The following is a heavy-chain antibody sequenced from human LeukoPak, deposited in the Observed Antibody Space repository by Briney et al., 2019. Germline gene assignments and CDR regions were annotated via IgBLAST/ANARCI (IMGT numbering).Heavy chain of an antibody. CDR2: ISAYNGNT. CDR1: GYTFTSYG. Sequence: ASVTVSCKASGYTFTSYGISWVRQAPGQGLEWMGWISAYNGNTNYAQKLQGRVTMTTDTSTSTAYMELRSLRSDDTAVYYCAAGLPGLSGNYFDYWGQGTLVTVSS. J-gene: IGHJ4*02. V-gene: IGHV1-18*01. D-gene: IGHD1-26*01. CDR3: AAGLPGLSGNYFDY.